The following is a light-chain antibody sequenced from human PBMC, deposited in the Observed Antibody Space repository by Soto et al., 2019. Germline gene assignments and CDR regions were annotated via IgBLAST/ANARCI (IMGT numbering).Light chain of an antibody. CDR1: QTISSY. CDR3: QQSFTTHPT. Sequence: DIQMTQSPSSLSASVGDRVTLTCRASQTISSYLNWYQQKPGKAPNLLIYAASTLQTGVPSRFSGSGSWTDFSLTISSLQPEDFATYYCQQSFTTHPTFGPGTKVDIK. V-gene: IGKV1-39*01. J-gene: IGKJ3*01. CDR2: AAS.